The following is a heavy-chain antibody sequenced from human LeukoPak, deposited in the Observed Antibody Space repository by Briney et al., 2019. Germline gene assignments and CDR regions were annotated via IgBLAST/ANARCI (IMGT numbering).Heavy chain of an antibody. V-gene: IGHV4-38-2*02. D-gene: IGHD1-14*01. Sequence: TSETLSLTCTVSGDSVTNDVFWGWVRQTPGKELEWIGSFCLGRDTYYRPSLKSRVTISVDTSKNQFSLNLNSVTAADTAVYYCARWASISREPGGFFDHWGQGTLVTVSS. CDR1: GDSVTNDVF. CDR2: FCLGRDT. J-gene: IGHJ4*02. CDR3: ARWASISREPGGFFDH.